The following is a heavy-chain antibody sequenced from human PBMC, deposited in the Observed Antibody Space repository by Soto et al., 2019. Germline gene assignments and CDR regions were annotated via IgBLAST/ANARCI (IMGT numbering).Heavy chain of an antibody. J-gene: IGHJ3*02. CDR3: ARDLSSSWYPGAFYI. CDR1: GYTFTSYG. V-gene: IGHV1-18*01. D-gene: IGHD6-13*01. CDR2: ISAYNGNT. Sequence: ASVKVSCKASGYTFTSYGISWVRQAPGQGLEWMGWISAYNGNTNYAQKLQGRVTMTTDTSTSTAYMELRSLRSDDTAVYYCARDLSSSWYPGAFYIWGRGTMVTVSS.